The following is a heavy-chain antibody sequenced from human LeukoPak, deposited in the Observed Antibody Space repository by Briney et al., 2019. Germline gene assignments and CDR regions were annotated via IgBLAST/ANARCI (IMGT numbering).Heavy chain of an antibody. D-gene: IGHD3-22*01. V-gene: IGHV3-33*06. J-gene: IGHJ6*03. CDR1: GFTFSSYG. Sequence: GGSLRLSCAASGFTFSSYGMHWVRQAPGKGLEGVAVIWYDGSNKYYADSVKGRFTISRDDSKNTLYLQMNSLRAEDTAVYYCAKEHYYDSSGHYYYYMDVWGKGTTVTVSS. CDR2: IWYDGSNK. CDR3: AKEHYYDSSGHYYYYMDV.